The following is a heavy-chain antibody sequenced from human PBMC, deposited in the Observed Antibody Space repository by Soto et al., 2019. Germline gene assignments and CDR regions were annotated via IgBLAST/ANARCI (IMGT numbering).Heavy chain of an antibody. Sequence: PPGKGLEWIGYIYYRETTYNNPSLKSRASMSIDTNKNQFSLKLNSVTAADTAVYYCAREARSPYHWFDPWGQGSQVTVSA. CDR3: AREARSPYHWFDP. J-gene: IGHJ5*02. D-gene: IGHD3-3*01. V-gene: IGHV4-30-4*01. CDR2: IYYRETT.